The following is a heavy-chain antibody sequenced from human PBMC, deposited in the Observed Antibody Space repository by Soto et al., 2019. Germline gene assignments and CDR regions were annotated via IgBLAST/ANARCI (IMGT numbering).Heavy chain of an antibody. J-gene: IGHJ5*02. Sequence: QVQLVQSGAEVKKPGSSVKVSCEASGGTFSSYSFSWVRQAPGQGLEWMGRVIPILGMANCAQKFQGRVTITADKSTSKVYMELRSRSSEDTAVYYCARGGAVVVPGAVDRHNWFDPWGQGTLVTVSS. CDR1: GGTFSSYS. CDR2: VIPILGMA. D-gene: IGHD2-2*01. CDR3: ARGGAVVVPGAVDRHNWFDP. V-gene: IGHV1-69*02.